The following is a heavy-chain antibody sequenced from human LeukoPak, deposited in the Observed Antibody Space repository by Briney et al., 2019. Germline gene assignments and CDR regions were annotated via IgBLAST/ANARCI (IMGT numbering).Heavy chain of an antibody. D-gene: IGHD6-19*01. CDR2: MYLGGTT. CDR1: GGSISSLNL. J-gene: IGHJ4*02. Sequence: SETLSLTCIVSGGSISSLNLWSWLRQPPGKGLEWIGEMYLGGTTNFNPSLKSRVTILIDKSKNQLSLQLTSVTAAGTAVYYCAGLEGRYSTDWFYFFDYWGQGALVTVSS. CDR3: AGLEGRYSTDWFYFFDY. V-gene: IGHV4-4*02.